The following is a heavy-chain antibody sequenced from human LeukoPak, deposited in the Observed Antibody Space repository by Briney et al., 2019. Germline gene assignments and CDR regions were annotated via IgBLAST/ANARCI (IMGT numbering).Heavy chain of an antibody. CDR2: INHSGST. J-gene: IGHJ6*03. CDR1: GGSFSGYY. D-gene: IGHD3-9*01. V-gene: IGHV4-34*01. Sequence: PSETLSLTCAVYGGSFSGYYWSWIRQPPGKGLEWIGEINHSGSTNYNPSLKSRVTISVDTSKNQFSLKLSSVTAADTAVYYCARLVGDYDILTGHYYYYYMDVWGKGTTVTISS. CDR3: ARLVGDYDILTGHYYYYYMDV.